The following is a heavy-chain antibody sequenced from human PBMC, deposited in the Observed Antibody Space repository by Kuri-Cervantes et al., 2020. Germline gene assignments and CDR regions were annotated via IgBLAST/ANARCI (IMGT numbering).Heavy chain of an antibody. CDR3: AKADVGAVAGSDY. V-gene: IGHV3-30*18. CDR1: GFKFRSKG. J-gene: IGHJ4*02. D-gene: IGHD6-19*01. CDR2: ISYDGSVK. Sequence: GGSLRLSCIASGFKFRSKGMHWVRRAPAKGLEWAAVISYDGSVKHYGESVKGRFIVSRDNSKNTLYLQMNSLTAEDTAVYYCAKADVGAVAGSDYWGQGTLVTVSS.